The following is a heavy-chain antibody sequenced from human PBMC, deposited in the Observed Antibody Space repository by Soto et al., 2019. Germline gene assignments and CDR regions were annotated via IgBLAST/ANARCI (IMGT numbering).Heavy chain of an antibody. CDR3: ATYDFDGGSNRFDH. Sequence: QVLLQESGPRLVKPSETLSLSCTISGASIRNYFWSWLRQPPGKGLEWIGQIYYSGSTNYNSSLKSRATISIDLSKSQFSLQLTSVTAADTAFYYCATYDFDGGSNRFDHWGQGRLVTVSS. V-gene: IGHV4-59*12. D-gene: IGHD3-3*01. CDR2: IYYSGST. J-gene: IGHJ5*02. CDR1: GASIRNYF.